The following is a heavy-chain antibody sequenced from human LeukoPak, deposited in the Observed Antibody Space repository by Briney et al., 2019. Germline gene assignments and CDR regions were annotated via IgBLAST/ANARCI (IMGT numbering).Heavy chain of an antibody. CDR2: ISAYNGNT. CDR1: GYTFTSYG. D-gene: IGHD3-10*01. V-gene: IGHV1-18*04. Sequence: ASVKVSFKASGYTFTSYGISWVRQAPGQGLEWMGWISAYNGNTNYAQKLQGRVTMTTETSTSKAYMELRSLRSDDTAVYYCARGRIRAPWDYWGQGTLVTVSS. J-gene: IGHJ4*02. CDR3: ARGRIRAPWDY.